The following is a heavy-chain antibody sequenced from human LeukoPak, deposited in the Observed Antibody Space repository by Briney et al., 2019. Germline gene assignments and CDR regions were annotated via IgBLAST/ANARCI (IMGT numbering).Heavy chain of an antibody. CDR3: AKDRWYSGYDL. D-gene: IGHD5-12*01. CDR1: GFTFSSYA. CDR2: ISGSGGST. Sequence: GGSLRLSCAASGFTFSSYAMSWVRQAPGKGLEWVSAISGSGGSTYYADSVKGRFTISRDNSKNTLYLQMNSRRAEDTAVYYWAKDRWYSGYDLWGQGTLVTVSS. V-gene: IGHV3-23*01. J-gene: IGHJ4*02.